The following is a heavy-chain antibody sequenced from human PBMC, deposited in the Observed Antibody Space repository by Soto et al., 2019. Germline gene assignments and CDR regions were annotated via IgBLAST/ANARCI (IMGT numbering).Heavy chain of an antibody. Sequence: PTLVNPTETLTLTCTFSGFSLITRGVGVGWIRQPPGKALEWLAVIYWDDDKRYSPSLKTRLVLTKDTPKNQVLLTMTNIDSVETATFFCDHILFTLGGVVADDAFEVWAQGTMVTVSS. J-gene: IGHJ3*01. CDR3: DHILFTLGGVVADDAFEV. CDR1: GFSLITRGVG. D-gene: IGHD3-16*01. V-gene: IGHV2-5*02. CDR2: IYWDDDK.